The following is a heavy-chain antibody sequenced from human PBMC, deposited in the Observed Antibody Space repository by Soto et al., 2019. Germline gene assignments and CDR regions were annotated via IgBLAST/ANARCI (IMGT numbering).Heavy chain of an antibody. Sequence: PSETLSLTCVVYNGSFSGDYWSWIRRTPGTGREWIGEIKDSGTTKYNPSLKSRVTISVDTSKNQFSLKLSSVTAADTAVYYCARAHYRYLDPLYYYYGRDVWGQVTTGTVS. V-gene: IGHV4-34*01. CDR1: NGSFSGDY. CDR3: ARAHYRYLDPLYYYYGRDV. CDR2: IKDSGTT. J-gene: IGHJ6*02. D-gene: IGHD3-3*01.